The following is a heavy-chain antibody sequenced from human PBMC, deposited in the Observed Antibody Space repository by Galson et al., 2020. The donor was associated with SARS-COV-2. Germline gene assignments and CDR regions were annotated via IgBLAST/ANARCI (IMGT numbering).Heavy chain of an antibody. CDR1: GGSISSYY. Sequence: SETLSLTCTVSGGSISSYYWSWIRQPPGKGLEWIGYIYYSGSTNYNPSLKSRVTISVDTSKNQFSLKLSSVTAADTAVYYCATTLPATAILGYYGMDVWGQGTTVTVSS. D-gene: IGHD2-2*02. CDR2: IYYSGST. V-gene: IGHV4-59*08. CDR3: ATTLPATAILGYYGMDV. J-gene: IGHJ6*02.